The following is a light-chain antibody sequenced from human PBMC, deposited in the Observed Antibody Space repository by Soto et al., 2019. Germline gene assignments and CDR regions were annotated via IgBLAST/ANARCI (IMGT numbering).Light chain of an antibody. Sequence: QSVLTQPRSVSGSPGQSVTISCTGTSSDVGGYNHVSWYQQHPGKAPKLIIYDVSTRPSGVPDRFSGSKSGNTASLTISGLHAEDEADYYCCSHAGSSVVFGTGTKLTVL. J-gene: IGLJ1*01. CDR2: DVS. CDR3: CSHAGSSVV. V-gene: IGLV2-11*01. CDR1: SSDVGGYNH.